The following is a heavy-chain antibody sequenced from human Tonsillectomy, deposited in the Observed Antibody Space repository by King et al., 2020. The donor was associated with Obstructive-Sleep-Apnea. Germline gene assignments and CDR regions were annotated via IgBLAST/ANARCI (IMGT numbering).Heavy chain of an antibody. J-gene: IGHJ4*02. D-gene: IGHD2-21*02. CDR1: GFTFSGFS. CDR3: ARGTGSGDWMIDY. Sequence: VQLVESGGDLVQPGGSLRLSCAASGFTFSGFSMNWVRQAPGKGLEWVSYISGSSEARQYADFVKGRFIISRENSENLLYLQMNSLRDEDTAVYYCARGTGSGDWMIDYWGQGTLVTVSS. V-gene: IGHV3-48*02. CDR2: ISGSSEAR.